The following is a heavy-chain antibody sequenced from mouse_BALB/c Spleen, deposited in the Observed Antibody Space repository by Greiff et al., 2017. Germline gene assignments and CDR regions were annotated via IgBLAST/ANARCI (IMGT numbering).Heavy chain of an antibody. CDR3: ASYYRYDGGYYAMDY. J-gene: IGHJ4*01. V-gene: IGHV2-2*02. CDR2: IWSGGST. Sequence: VQLVESGPGLVQPSQSLSITCTVSGFSLTSYGVHWVRQSPGKGLEWLGVIWSGGSTDYNAAFISRLSISKDNSKSQVFFKMNSLQANDTAIYYCASYYRYDGGYYAMDYWGQGTSVTVSS. CDR1: GFSLTSYG. D-gene: IGHD2-14*01.